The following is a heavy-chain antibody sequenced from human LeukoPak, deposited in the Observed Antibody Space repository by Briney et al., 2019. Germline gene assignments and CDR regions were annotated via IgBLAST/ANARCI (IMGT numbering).Heavy chain of an antibody. CDR1: GGSISSSSYY. CDR2: IYYSGST. J-gene: IGHJ4*02. D-gene: IGHD3-3*01. V-gene: IGHV4-39*01. Sequence: PSETLSLTCTVSGGSISSSSYYWGWIRQPPGKGLEWIGSIYYSGSTYYNPSLKSRVTISVDTSKNQFSLKLSSVTAADTAVYYRARAIFEFDYWGQGTLVTVSS. CDR3: ARAIFEFDY.